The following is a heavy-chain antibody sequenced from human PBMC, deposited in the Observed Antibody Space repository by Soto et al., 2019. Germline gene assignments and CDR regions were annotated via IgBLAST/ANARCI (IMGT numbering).Heavy chain of an antibody. Sequence: QVQLVESGGGVVQPGRSLRLSCAVSGFTLSSHAMHWVRQAPGKGLEWVALILSDGSNKYYADSVKGRFTTSRDTSKNTMYLQMNSLSVEDTAVYYCARDDEGGSDCDLGYWGQGALVTVSS. J-gene: IGHJ4*02. D-gene: IGHD1-26*01. CDR3: ARDDEGGSDCDLGY. CDR1: GFTLSSHA. V-gene: IGHV3-30-3*01. CDR2: ILSDGSNK.